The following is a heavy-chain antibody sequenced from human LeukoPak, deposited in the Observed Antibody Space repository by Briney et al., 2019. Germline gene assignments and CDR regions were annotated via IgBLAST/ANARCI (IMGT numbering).Heavy chain of an antibody. Sequence: PGGSLRLSCAAAGFIVSRKYMGWVRQAPGKGMEWVSVMYTGGSTYFENSVKGGFTFSKDNSKNTLNLQMNSLRAEDTALYYCARRTSGASYAFDIWGQGTMVTVSS. CDR1: GFIVSRKY. J-gene: IGHJ3*02. CDR3: ARRTSGASYAFDI. V-gene: IGHV3-53*01. CDR2: MYTGGST.